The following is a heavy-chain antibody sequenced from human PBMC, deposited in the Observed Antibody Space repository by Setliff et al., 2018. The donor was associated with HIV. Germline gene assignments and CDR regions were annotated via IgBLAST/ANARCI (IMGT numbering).Heavy chain of an antibody. J-gene: IGHJ4*02. V-gene: IGHV3-7*03. CDR3: ARCLNTEYWSGYSPFDS. D-gene: IGHD3-3*01. Sequence: PGGSLRLSCAASGFTFSGYWMSWVRQAPGKGLEWVASIKEDGREEDYVGSAKGRFTISRDNVKNLLYLQMYSLRAEDTAVYFCARCLNTEYWSGYSPFDSWGLGSMVTVSS. CDR2: IKEDGREE. CDR1: GFTFSGYW.